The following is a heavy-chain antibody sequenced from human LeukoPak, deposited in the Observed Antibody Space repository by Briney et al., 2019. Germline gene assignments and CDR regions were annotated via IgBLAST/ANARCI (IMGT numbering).Heavy chain of an antibody. CDR3: AKKPWGLLPPRYFDY. CDR1: GFTFSSYA. CDR2: ISCSGSST. Sequence: GEALRLSCSTSGFTFSSYAMSWVRQAPGKGVGWVSPISCSGSSTYYADSVKGRFTISRDNSKNTLYLQMNSLRAEDTAVYYCAKKPWGLLPPRYFDYWGKGTLVTVSS. J-gene: IGHJ4*02. D-gene: IGHD7-27*01. V-gene: IGHV3-23*01.